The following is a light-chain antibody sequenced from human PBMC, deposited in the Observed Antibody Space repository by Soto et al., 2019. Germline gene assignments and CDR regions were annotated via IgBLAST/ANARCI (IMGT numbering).Light chain of an antibody. CDR3: QQYTGPPTT. J-gene: IGKJ5*01. V-gene: IGKV3-20*01. CDR1: QSVTTK. Sequence: EIVMTQSPAILSLSPGETATLSCRASQSVTTKLAWYQQRPGQAPRLLIYGASTRAAGIPDRFSGSGSGTDFTLTITRLEPEDSAVYFCQQYTGPPTTFGQGTRLEIK. CDR2: GAS.